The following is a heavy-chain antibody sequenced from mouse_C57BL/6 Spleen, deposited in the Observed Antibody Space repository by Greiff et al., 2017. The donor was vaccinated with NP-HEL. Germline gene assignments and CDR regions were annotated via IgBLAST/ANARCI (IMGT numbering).Heavy chain of an antibody. Sequence: VQLQQSGTVLARPGASVKMSCKTSGYTFTSYWMHWVKQRPGQGLEWIGAIYPGNSDTSYNQKFKGKAKLTAVTSASTAYMELSSLTNEDSAVYYCTRGEDYDGEYYFDYWGQGTTLTVSS. CDR3: TRGEDYDGEYYFDY. J-gene: IGHJ2*01. CDR2: IYPGNSDT. CDR1: GYTFTSYW. V-gene: IGHV1-5*01. D-gene: IGHD2-4*01.